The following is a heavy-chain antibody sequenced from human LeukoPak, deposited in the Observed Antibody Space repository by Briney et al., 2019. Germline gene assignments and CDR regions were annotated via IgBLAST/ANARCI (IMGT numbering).Heavy chain of an antibody. CDR3: AKGQIQLWLQN. Sequence: GGSLRLSCAVSGFTFDDYVMHWLRQAPGKGLEWVASISWNSTSIDYADSVKGRFSISRDNGGNSVYLQMNSLRVEDTAVYYCAKGQIQLWLQNWGQGTLVTVSS. D-gene: IGHD5-18*01. CDR2: ISWNSTSI. CDR1: GFTFDDYV. J-gene: IGHJ4*02. V-gene: IGHV3-9*01.